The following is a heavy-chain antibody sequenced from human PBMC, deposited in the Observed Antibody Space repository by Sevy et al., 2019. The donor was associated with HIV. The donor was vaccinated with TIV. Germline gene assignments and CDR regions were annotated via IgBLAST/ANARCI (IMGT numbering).Heavy chain of an antibody. D-gene: IGHD2-2*01. CDR2: ISGSGGST. CDR1: GFTFSSYA. CDR3: AKDRPRPSIIVVVPAASYGMDV. J-gene: IGHJ6*02. Sequence: GGSLRLSCAASGFTFSSYAMSWVRQAPGKGLEWVSAISGSGGSTYYADSVKGRFTISRDNSKNTLYRQMNSLRAEDTAVYYCAKDRPRPSIIVVVPAASYGMDVWGQGTTVTVSS. V-gene: IGHV3-23*01.